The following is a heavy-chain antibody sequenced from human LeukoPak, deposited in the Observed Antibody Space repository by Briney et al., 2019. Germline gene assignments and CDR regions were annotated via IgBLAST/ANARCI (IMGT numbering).Heavy chain of an antibody. D-gene: IGHD2-2*01. V-gene: IGHV3-66*02. CDR2: IYSGGST. J-gene: IGHJ4*02. CDR1: GFTVSSNY. CDR3: ARGGILGYCSGTSCYSDY. Sequence: GGSLRLSCAASGFTVSSNYMSWVRQAPGKGLEWVSVIYSGGSTYYADSVKGRFTISRDNSKNTLYLQMNSLRAEDTAVYYCARGGILGYCSGTSCYSDYWGQGTLVTVSS.